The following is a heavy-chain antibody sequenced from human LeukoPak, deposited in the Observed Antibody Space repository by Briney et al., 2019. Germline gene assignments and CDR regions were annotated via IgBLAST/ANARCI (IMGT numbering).Heavy chain of an antibody. Sequence: ASVKVSCKASGGTFSSYAISWVRQAPGQGREWMGGIIPIFGTANYAQKFQGRVTITADESTSTAYMELSSLRSEDTAVYYCARDRPYDYVWGSYRLGYYYMDVWGKGTTVTISS. CDR3: ARDRPYDYVWGSYRLGYYYMDV. CDR2: IIPIFGTA. CDR1: GGTFSSYA. J-gene: IGHJ6*03. V-gene: IGHV1-69*13. D-gene: IGHD3-16*02.